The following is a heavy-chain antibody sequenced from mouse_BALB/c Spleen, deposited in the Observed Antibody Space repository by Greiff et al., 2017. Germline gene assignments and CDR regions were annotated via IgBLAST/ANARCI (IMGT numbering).Heavy chain of an antibody. CDR1: GYTFTDYE. J-gene: IGHJ4*01. CDR2: IDPETGGT. D-gene: IGHD2-14*01. Sequence: VKLQESGAELVRPGASVTLSCKASGYTFTDYEMHWVKQTPVHGLEWIGAIDPETGGTAYNQKFKGKATLTADKSSSTAYMELRSLTSEDSAVYYCTRGQVRRDYAMDYWGQGTSVTVSA. CDR3: TRGQVRRDYAMDY. V-gene: IGHV1-15*01.